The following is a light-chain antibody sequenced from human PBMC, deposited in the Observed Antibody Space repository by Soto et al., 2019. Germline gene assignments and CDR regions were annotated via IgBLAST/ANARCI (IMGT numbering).Light chain of an antibody. Sequence: EIVLTQSPGTLSLSPGERGTLSCRASQSVTRNYLAWYQQKPGQTPRLLIYGASSRATGIPDRFSGSGSATDFTLTISRLQPEDFAVYFCQQYGTSPLTFGPGSKVHIK. CDR1: QSVTRNY. V-gene: IGKV3-20*01. CDR2: GAS. J-gene: IGKJ3*01. CDR3: QQYGTSPLT.